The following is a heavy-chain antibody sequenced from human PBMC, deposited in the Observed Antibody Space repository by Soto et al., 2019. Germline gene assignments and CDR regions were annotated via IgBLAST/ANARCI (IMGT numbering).Heavy chain of an antibody. CDR3: AILDTRRFLDC. Sequence: PSETLSLTCTVSGGCVTSGSYYWSWIQQPPGKGLEWIGDIYYSGSTIYIPSLKRRLSISVDTSKNQFSMRLTSATAADTGVYYCAILDTRRFLDCWGQGSRVTVSS. V-gene: IGHV4-61*01. CDR1: GGCVTSGSYY. CDR2: IYYSGST. D-gene: IGHD3-3*02. J-gene: IGHJ4*02.